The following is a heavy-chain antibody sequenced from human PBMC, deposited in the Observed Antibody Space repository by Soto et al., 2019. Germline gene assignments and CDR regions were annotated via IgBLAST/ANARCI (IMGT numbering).Heavy chain of an antibody. CDR1: GFTFSSYG. Sequence: GGSLRLSCAASGFTFSSYGMHWVRQAPGKGLEWVAVISYDGSNKYYADSVKGRFTISRDNSKNTLYLQMNSLRAEDTAVYYCAKDLAIFAYYYGMDVWGQGTTVTAS. CDR2: ISYDGSNK. J-gene: IGHJ6*02. CDR3: AKDLAIFAYYYGMDV. D-gene: IGHD3-3*01. V-gene: IGHV3-30*18.